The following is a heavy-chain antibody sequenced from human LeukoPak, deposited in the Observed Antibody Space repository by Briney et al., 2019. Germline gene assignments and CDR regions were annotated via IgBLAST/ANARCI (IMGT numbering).Heavy chain of an antibody. D-gene: IGHD1-26*01. V-gene: IGHV3-48*01. Sequence: GGSLRLSCAASGFTFSTYSMNWVRQAPGKELEWVSYISSSSSTIYYADSVKGRFTISRDNAKNSLYLQMNSLRAEDTAVYYCARGSYEIDYWGQGTLVTVSS. J-gene: IGHJ4*02. CDR3: ARGSYEIDY. CDR2: ISSSSSTI. CDR1: GFTFSTYS.